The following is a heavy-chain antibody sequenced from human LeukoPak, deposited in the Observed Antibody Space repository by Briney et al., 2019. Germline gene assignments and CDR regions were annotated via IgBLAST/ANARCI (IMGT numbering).Heavy chain of an antibody. CDR3: ARLSGPRSWFDP. CDR1: GFTVSSNY. Sequence: GGSLRLSCAASGFTVSSNYMIWVRQAPGKGLEWVSVIYSGGSTYYADSVKGRFTISRDNSKNTLYLQMNSLRAEDTAVYYCARLSGPRSWFDPWGQGTLVTVSS. D-gene: IGHD6-19*01. J-gene: IGHJ5*02. V-gene: IGHV3-66*04. CDR2: IYSGGST.